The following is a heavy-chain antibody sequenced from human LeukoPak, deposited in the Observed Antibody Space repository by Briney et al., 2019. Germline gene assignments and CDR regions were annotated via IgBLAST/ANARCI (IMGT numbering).Heavy chain of an antibody. CDR1: GYSISSGYY. D-gene: IGHD2-15*01. V-gene: IGHV4-38-2*01. CDR3: ARQAAYDAFDI. CDR2: IYHSGST. Sequence: SETLSLTXAVSGYSISSGYYWGWIRQPPGKGLEWIGSIYHSGSTYYNPSLKSRVTISVDTSKNQFSLKLSSVTAADTAVYYCARQAAYDAFDIWGQGTMVTVSS. J-gene: IGHJ3*02.